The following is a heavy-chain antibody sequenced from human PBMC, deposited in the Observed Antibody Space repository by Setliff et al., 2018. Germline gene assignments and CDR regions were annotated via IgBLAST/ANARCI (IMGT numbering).Heavy chain of an antibody. CDR3: ASPGIAAGTLRHPDY. V-gene: IGHV4-30-4*08. D-gene: IGHD6-13*01. Sequence: KASETLSLTCTVSGDSISSGDDFWSWIRQPPGKGLEWIGSIYYTTNGHYNPSLKSRVTMSVDTSKNQFSLKLSSVTAADTAVYYCASPGIAAGTLRHPDYWGQGTLVTVSS. CDR2: IYYTTNG. J-gene: IGHJ4*02. CDR1: GDSISSGDDF.